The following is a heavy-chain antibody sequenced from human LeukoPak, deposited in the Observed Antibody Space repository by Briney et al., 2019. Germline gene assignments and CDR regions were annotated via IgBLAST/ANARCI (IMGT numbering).Heavy chain of an antibody. CDR2: ISGSGGST. Sequence: GGSLRLSCAASGFTFSSYAMSWVRQAPGKGLEWGSAISGSGGSTYYADSVKGRFTISRDNSKNTLYLQITSLRAEDTAVYYCAKEGHIVVVTAIQALYYFDYWGQGTLVTVSS. J-gene: IGHJ4*02. CDR1: GFTFSSYA. CDR3: AKEGHIVVVTAIQALYYFDY. D-gene: IGHD2-21*02. V-gene: IGHV3-23*01.